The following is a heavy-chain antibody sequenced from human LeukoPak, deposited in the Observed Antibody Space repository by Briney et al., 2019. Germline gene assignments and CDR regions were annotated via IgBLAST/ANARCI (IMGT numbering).Heavy chain of an antibody. CDR3: VRLLDVDY. CDR2: INTDGSIT. J-gene: IGHJ4*02. Sequence: GGSLRLSCVPSGFTLSNYWMHWVRQTPGKGLVWLSRINTDGSITHYADYVKGRFTISRDNAKKTVYLQMHSLRAEDTAVYYCVRLLDVDYWGQGTLVTVSS. D-gene: IGHD3-3*01. CDR1: GFTLSNYW. V-gene: IGHV3-74*01.